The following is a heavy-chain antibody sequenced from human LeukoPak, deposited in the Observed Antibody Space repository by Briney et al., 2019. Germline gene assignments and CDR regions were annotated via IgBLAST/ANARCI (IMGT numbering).Heavy chain of an antibody. CDR2: IKQDGSEK. CDR3: AGVVKYGDWYFDL. Sequence: PGGSLRLSCAASGFTFSSYWMSWVRQAPGKGLEWVANIKQDGSEKYYVDSVKGRFTISRDNAKNSLYLQMNSLRAEDTAVYYCAGVVKYGDWYFDLWGRGTLVTVSS. CDR1: GFTFSSYW. D-gene: IGHD4-17*01. V-gene: IGHV3-7*01. J-gene: IGHJ2*01.